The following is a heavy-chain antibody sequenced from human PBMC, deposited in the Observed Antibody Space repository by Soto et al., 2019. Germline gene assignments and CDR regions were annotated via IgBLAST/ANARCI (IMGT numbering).Heavy chain of an antibody. J-gene: IGHJ1*01. CDR3: AKGVPGIAVAGTREFHH. V-gene: IGHV3-74*01. D-gene: IGHD6-19*01. CDR2: INTDGSTT. CDR1: GFTLSSRW. Sequence: LRLSCAASGFTLSSRWMHWVRQAPGKGLVWVPRINTDGSTTTYADSVRGRFTISRDNAKNTLYLQMDSLRAEDTAVYYCAKGVPGIAVAGTREFHHLCQGNVVTISA.